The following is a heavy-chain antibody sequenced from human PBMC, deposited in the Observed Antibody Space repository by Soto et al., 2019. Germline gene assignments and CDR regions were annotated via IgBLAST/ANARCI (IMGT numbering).Heavy chain of an antibody. J-gene: IGHJ4*02. V-gene: IGHV1-8*01. CDR2: MQPSSGRT. CDR1: GYSFTSLD. D-gene: IGHD1-26*01. CDR3: ARGGTAGVDY. Sequence: GASVKVSCKASGYSFTSLDINGVRQTTGQGLEWMGWMQPSSGRTGYAQKFQGRVTMTRATSINTAYMELSSLTSDETAFYYCARGGTAGVDYCGQGTLVAVSS.